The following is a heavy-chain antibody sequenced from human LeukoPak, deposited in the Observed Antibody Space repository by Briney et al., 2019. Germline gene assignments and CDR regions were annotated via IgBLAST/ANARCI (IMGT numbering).Heavy chain of an antibody. CDR1: GFTFSSYA. J-gene: IGHJ4*02. CDR3: AKDQGGRLVMTFDY. CDR2: ISGSGGST. V-gene: IGHV3-23*01. Sequence: GGSLRLSCAASGFTFSSYAMSWVRQVPGKGLEWVSAISGSGGSTYYADSVKGRFTISRDNSKNTLYLQMNSLRAEDTAVYYCAKDQGGRLVMTFDYWGQGTLVTISS. D-gene: IGHD3-9*01.